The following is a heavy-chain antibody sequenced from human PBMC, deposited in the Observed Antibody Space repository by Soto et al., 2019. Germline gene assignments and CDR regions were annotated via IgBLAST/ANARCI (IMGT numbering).Heavy chain of an antibody. CDR2: SYARGGT. CDR1: GGSINSGAYS. J-gene: IGHJ3*02. CDR3: AKGSSAGTPFDI. Sequence: TRSLTCAVSGGSINSGAYSWTWIRQSPGKGLEWIGYSYARGGTYYNPSLKSRVTISVDRSKNQFSLILKSVTAADSAVYYCAKGSSAGTPFDIWGQGAMVS. V-gene: IGHV4-30-2*06. D-gene: IGHD2-15*01.